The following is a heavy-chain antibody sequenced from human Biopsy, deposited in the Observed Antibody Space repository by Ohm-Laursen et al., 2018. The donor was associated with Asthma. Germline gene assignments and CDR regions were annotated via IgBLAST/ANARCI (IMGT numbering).Heavy chain of an antibody. CDR1: GGSFSSNY. D-gene: IGHD1-26*01. CDR3: ARGSSSRLSQWELLVSGGKRAHSYYGMDV. V-gene: IGHV4-34*01. J-gene: IGHJ6*02. Sequence: SETLSLTCAVYGGSFSSNYWSWIRQTPGKGLEWLGDTHHRGYTNHNPSPSNRLTLSVDTSTNQFSLRLSSVTAADTAVYYCARGSSSRLSQWELLVSGGKRAHSYYGMDVWGQGTTVTVSS. CDR2: THHRGYT.